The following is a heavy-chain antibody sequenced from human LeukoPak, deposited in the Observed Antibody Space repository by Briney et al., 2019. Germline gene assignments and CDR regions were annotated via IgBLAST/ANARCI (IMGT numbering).Heavy chain of an antibody. V-gene: IGHV3-74*01. J-gene: IGHJ6*02. CDR3: TSDRVYFGLDV. CDR1: GFTFSSYS. CDR2: IKSDGSDI. Sequence: GGSLRLSCAASGFTFSSYSMNWVRQAPGKGLVWVSRIKSDGSDITYADSVKGRFTISRDNAKNTLYLQMNSLRAEDTAVYYCTSDRVYFGLDVWGHGTTVTVSS.